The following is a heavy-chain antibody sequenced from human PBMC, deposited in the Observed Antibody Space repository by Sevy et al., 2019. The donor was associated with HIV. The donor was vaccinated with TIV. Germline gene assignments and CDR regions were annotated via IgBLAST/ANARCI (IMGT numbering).Heavy chain of an antibody. J-gene: IGHJ3*02. V-gene: IGHV6-1*01. D-gene: IGHD3-22*01. Sequence: QSQTLSLTCAISGDSVSSNSAAWNWIRQSPSRGLEWLGRTYYRSKWYNDYAVSMKSRITINPDTSKNQFYLQLNSVTTEDTAVYYCARARRITMIVVVPDAFDIWGQGTMVTVSS. CDR2: TYYRSKWYN. CDR1: GDSVSSNSAA. CDR3: ARARRITMIVVVPDAFDI.